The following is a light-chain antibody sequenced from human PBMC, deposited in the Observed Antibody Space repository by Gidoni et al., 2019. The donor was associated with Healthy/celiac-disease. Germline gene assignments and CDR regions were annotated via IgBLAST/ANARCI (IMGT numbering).Light chain of an antibody. Sequence: DIVMTQSPDSLAVSLGERATINCKSSQSVLYSSNNKNYLAWYQQKPGQPPKLLIYWASTRESGVPDRFSGSGSGTDFTLTISSLQAEDVAVYYCQQYYSTPGFXPXTKVXIK. CDR2: WAS. CDR3: QQYYSTPG. CDR1: QSVLYSSNNKNY. V-gene: IGKV4-1*01. J-gene: IGKJ3*01.